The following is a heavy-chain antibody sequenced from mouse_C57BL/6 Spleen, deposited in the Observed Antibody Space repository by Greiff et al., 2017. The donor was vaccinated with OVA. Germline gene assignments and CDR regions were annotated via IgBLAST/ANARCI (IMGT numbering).Heavy chain of an antibody. D-gene: IGHD1-1*01. Sequence: DVKLVESGGGLVKPGGSLKLSCAASGFTFSSYAMSWVRQTPEKRLEWVATISDGGSYTYYPDNVKGRFTISRDNAKNNLYLQMSHLKSEDTAMYDCARDPDYYGPCDYWGQGTTRTVSA. J-gene: IGHJ2*01. CDR1: GFTFSSYA. CDR2: ISDGGSYT. V-gene: IGHV5-4*01. CDR3: ARDPDYYGPCDY.